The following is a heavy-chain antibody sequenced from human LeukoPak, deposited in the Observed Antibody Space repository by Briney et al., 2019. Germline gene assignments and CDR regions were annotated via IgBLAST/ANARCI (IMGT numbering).Heavy chain of an antibody. J-gene: IGHJ4*02. Sequence: GGSLRLSCAASGFTFSSYAMHWVRQAPGKGLEWVAVISYDGSNKYYADSVEGRFTISRDNSKNTLYLQMNSLRAEDTAVYYRARTSYSSGWSPFDYWGQGTLVTVSS. D-gene: IGHD6-19*01. CDR3: ARTSYSSGWSPFDY. V-gene: IGHV3-30*04. CDR1: GFTFSSYA. CDR2: ISYDGSNK.